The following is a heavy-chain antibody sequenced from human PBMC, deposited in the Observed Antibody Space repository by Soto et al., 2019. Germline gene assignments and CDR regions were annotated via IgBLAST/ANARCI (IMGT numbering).Heavy chain of an antibody. V-gene: IGHV4-4*07. Sequence: SETLSLTCSVSGDSISRHNWRWIRQPAGEGLEWIGHIHTSGSISYNPSLESRVTMVVDKSKNQFSLKLTSVTAADTAVYYCARGWGGYTSLSPGWLDAWGKGILVNV. CDR3: ARGWGGYTSLSPGWLDA. CDR1: GDSISRHN. J-gene: IGHJ5*02. CDR2: IHTSGSI. D-gene: IGHD6-6*01.